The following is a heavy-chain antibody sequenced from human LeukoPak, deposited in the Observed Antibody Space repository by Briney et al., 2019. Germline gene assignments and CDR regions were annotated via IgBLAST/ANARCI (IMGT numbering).Heavy chain of an antibody. J-gene: IGHJ4*02. CDR3: ARGLLYYYDSSGYLDY. V-gene: IGHV4-59*01. CDR1: GGSISNYY. D-gene: IGHD3-22*01. Sequence: SETLSLTCTVSGGSISNYYWSWIRQPPGKGLEWIGYIYYGGTTNYNPSLKSRVTISLDTSKNQFSLRLSSVTAADTAVYYCARGLLYYYDSSGYLDYWGQGTLVTVSS. CDR2: IYYGGTT.